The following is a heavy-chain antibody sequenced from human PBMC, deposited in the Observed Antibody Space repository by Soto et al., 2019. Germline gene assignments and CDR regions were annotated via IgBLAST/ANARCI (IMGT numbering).Heavy chain of an antibody. Sequence: QVQLVQSGAEVKKPGSSVKVSCKASGGTFSSYAISWVRQAPGQGLEWMGGIIPIFGTANYAQKFQGRVXIXAXESTGTAYMELSSLRSEDTAVYYCAREGLRERRFDYWGQGTLVTVSS. D-gene: IGHD4-17*01. J-gene: IGHJ4*02. CDR3: AREGLRERRFDY. CDR1: GGTFSSYA. V-gene: IGHV1-69*12. CDR2: IIPIFGTA.